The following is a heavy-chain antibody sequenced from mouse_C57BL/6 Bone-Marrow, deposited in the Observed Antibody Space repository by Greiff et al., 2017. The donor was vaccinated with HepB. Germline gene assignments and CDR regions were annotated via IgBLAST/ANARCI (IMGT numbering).Heavy chain of an antibody. V-gene: IGHV5-17*01. CDR2: ISSGSSTI. Sequence: EVKLVESGGGLVKPGGSLKLSCAASGFTFSDYGMHWVRQAPEKGLEWVAYISSGSSTIYNADTVKGRFTISRDNAKNTLFLQMTSLRSEDTAMYYCARLRRAWFAYWGQGTLVTVSA. D-gene: IGHD2-4*01. J-gene: IGHJ3*01. CDR1: GFTFSDYG. CDR3: ARLRRAWFAY.